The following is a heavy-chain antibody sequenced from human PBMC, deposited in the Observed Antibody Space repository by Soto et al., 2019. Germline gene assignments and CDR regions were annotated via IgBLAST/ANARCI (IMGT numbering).Heavy chain of an antibody. D-gene: IGHD3-3*01. J-gene: IGHJ6*03. CDR3: ARDPGYDFWSGYSYYYYYMDV. CDR2: IWYDGSNK. Sequence: GGSLRLSCAASGFTFSSYGMHWVRQAPGKGLEWVAVIWYDGSNKYYADSVKGRFTISRDNSKNTLYLQMNSLRAEDTAVYYCARDPGYDFWSGYSYYYYYMDVWGKGTTVTVSS. CDR1: GFTFSSYG. V-gene: IGHV3-33*01.